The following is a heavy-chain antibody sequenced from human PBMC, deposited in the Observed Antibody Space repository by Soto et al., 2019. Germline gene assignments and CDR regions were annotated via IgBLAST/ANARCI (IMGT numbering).Heavy chain of an antibody. Sequence: GGSLRLSCAASGFTFSSYAMSWVRQAPGKGLEWVSAISGSGGSTYYADSVKGRFTISRDNSKNTLYLQMNSLRAEDTAVYYCAKDRNPAPSPRPHSWFDPWGQGTLVTVSS. CDR2: ISGSGGST. CDR3: AKDRNPAPSPRPHSWFDP. J-gene: IGHJ5*02. V-gene: IGHV3-23*01. CDR1: GFTFSSYA. D-gene: IGHD2-2*01.